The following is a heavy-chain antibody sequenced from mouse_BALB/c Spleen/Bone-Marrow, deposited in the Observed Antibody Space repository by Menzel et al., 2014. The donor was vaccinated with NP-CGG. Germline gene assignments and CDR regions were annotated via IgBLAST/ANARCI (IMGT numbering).Heavy chain of an antibody. CDR1: GYTFTAYV. J-gene: IGHJ2*01. V-gene: IGHV1-14*01. CDR3: AREGWLLRFEY. D-gene: IGHD2-3*01. CDR2: INPYNDGT. Sequence: VQLQPSGPELIKPGASVKMSCKASGYTFTAYVMHWVKQKPGQGLEWIGYINPYNDGTNYNEKFKGKATLTSDKSSSTAYMELSSLTSEDSAVYYCAREGWLLRFEYWGQGTTPTVSS.